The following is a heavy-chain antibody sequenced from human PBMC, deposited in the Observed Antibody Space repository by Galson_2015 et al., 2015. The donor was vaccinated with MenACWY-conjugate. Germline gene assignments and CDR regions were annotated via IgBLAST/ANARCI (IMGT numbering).Heavy chain of an antibody. Sequence: LRLSCAASGFTFSSYWMHWVRQAPGKGLVWVSLINSDGSSTSYADSVKGRFTISRDNAKNTLYLQMNSLRAEDTAVYYCAVYCSSTRCYGASGGYWGQGCLVTVSS. CDR3: AVYCSSTRCYGASGGY. CDR2: INSDGSST. CDR1: GFTFSSYW. J-gene: IGHJ4*02. V-gene: IGHV3-74*01. D-gene: IGHD2-2*01.